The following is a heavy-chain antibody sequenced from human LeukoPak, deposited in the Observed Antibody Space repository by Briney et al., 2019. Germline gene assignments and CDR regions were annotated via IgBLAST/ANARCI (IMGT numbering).Heavy chain of an antibody. Sequence: GGSLRLSCAVSGFSVSSYGMSWVRQAPGKGLEWVSALTVSGDTTYYADSVKGRFIISRDNSKNTLYLQMNSLRAEDTAVYYCAQGYSSGWFPYWGQGTLVTVSS. V-gene: IGHV3-23*01. D-gene: IGHD6-19*01. J-gene: IGHJ4*02. CDR2: LTVSGDTT. CDR3: AQGYSSGWFPY. CDR1: GFSVSSYG.